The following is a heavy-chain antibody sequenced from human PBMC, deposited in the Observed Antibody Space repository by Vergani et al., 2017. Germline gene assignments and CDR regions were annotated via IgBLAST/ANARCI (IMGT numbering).Heavy chain of an antibody. V-gene: IGHV4-61*02. J-gene: IGHJ6*02. CDR1: GGSISGVSYY. D-gene: IGHD1-26*01. CDR2: IYYSGRT. Sequence: QVQLQESGTGLVKPSQSLSLTCTVSGGSISGVSYYLSWVRQPAGKGLEWIGRIYYSGRTDYNPSLESRVTISVDTSKNQFSLKLSSVTAADTAVYYCARDRGIVGATTGGMDVWGQGTTVTVSS. CDR3: ARDRGIVGATTGGMDV.